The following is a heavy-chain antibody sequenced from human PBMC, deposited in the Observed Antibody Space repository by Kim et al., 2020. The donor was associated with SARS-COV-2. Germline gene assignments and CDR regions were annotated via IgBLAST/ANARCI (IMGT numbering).Heavy chain of an antibody. CDR3: ARVYYYDSSGYLMGPFDY. Sequence: KGRFTIARDNAKNSLYLQMNSLRAEDTAVYYCARVYYYDSSGYLMGPFDYWGQGTLVTVSS. V-gene: IGHV3-11*06. J-gene: IGHJ4*02. D-gene: IGHD3-22*01.